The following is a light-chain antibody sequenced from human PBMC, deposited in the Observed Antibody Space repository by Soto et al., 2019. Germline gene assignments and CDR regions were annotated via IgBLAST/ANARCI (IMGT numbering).Light chain of an antibody. CDR2: GSS. J-gene: IGKJ4*01. Sequence: IVMTQSPATLSVSPGEGVTLSCRASENVGTNLAWYQQKPGQAPRLLIYGSSTRATGIPATFSGSGSGTELTLTISSLQSEESAIYYCQQYNNWGRSFGGGTKVEIK. CDR1: ENVGTN. V-gene: IGKV3D-15*01. CDR3: QQYNNWGRS.